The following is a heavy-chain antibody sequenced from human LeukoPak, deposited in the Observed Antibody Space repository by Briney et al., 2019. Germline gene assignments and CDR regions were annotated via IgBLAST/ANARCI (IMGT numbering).Heavy chain of an antibody. V-gene: IGHV1-2*02. CDR3: ARDGRGYCSGGSCYSLWFDL. D-gene: IGHD2-15*01. CDR2: INPNSGGT. Sequence: ASVKVSCKASGYTFTGYYMHWVRQAPGQGLEWMGWINPNSGGTNYAQKFQGRVTMTRDTSISTAYMELSRLRSDDTAVYYCARDGRGYCSGGSCYSLWFDLWGQGTLVTVSS. J-gene: IGHJ5*02. CDR1: GYTFTGYY.